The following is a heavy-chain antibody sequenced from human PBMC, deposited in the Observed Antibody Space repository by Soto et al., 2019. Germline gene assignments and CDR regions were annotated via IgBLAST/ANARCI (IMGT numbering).Heavy chain of an antibody. CDR1: GSIFSGYV. Sequence: QEQLVESGGGVVQPGRSLRLSCAASGSIFSGYVMHWLRQSPGKGLEWVAVIWYDGGNKYYADSVKGRFTISRDKSKNMLYLQKDSLRAEDTAVYYCARGGIGGTAFRGFCDYWGQVTLVT. D-gene: IGHD1-7*01. CDR3: ARGGIGGTAFRGFCDY. J-gene: IGHJ4*02. V-gene: IGHV3-33*01. CDR2: IWYDGGNK.